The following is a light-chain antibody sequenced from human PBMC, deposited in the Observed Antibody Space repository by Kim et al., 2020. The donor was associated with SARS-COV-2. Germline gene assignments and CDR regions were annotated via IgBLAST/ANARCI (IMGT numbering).Light chain of an antibody. V-gene: IGKV1-33*01. CDR3: QQYHTLPYT. CDR1: HHINNY. J-gene: IGKJ2*01. CDR2: DAS. Sequence: SSSVGDKLTNTCQASHHINNYLNWYQQKPGTAPKLLIYDASKLETGVPSRFSGSGSGTDFTFTISSLQPEDVATYFCQQYHTLPYTFGQGTKLEI.